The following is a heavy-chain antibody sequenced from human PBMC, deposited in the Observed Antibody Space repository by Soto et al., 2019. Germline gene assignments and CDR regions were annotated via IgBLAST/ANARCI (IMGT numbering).Heavy chain of an antibody. D-gene: IGHD3-3*01. V-gene: IGHV3-21*01. J-gene: IGHJ5*02. Sequence: PGGSLRLSCAASGFTFSSYSMNWVRQAPGKGLEWVSSISSSSSYIYYADSVKGRFTISRDNAKNSLYLQMNSLRAEGTAVYYCARDNYDFWSGYLNWFDPWGQGTLVTVSS. CDR2: ISSSSSYI. CDR3: ARDNYDFWSGYLNWFDP. CDR1: GFTFSSYS.